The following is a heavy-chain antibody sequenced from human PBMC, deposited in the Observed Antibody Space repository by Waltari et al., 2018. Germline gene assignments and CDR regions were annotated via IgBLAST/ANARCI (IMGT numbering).Heavy chain of an antibody. Sequence: QLQLQESGPGLVKPSETLSLTCTVSGVSIRSSRYYWVWIRQPPGRGLEWIGSIYYSGSTYYNPSLKSRVTISVDTSKNQFSLKLSSVTAADTAVYYCARRILRYFDWYDYWGQGTLVTVSS. CDR3: ARRILRYFDWYDY. CDR1: GVSIRSSRYY. D-gene: IGHD3-9*01. V-gene: IGHV4-39*01. J-gene: IGHJ4*02. CDR2: IYYSGST.